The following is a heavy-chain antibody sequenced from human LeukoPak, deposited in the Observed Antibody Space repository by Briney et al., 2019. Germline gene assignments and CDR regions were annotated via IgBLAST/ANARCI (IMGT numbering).Heavy chain of an antibody. V-gene: IGHV1-2*02. CDR2: INPNSGVT. CDR3: AKDRYGDYEAPFHYYMDA. D-gene: IGHD5-12*01. Sequence: VASVKVSCKASGYTFTGFYIHWVRQAPGQGLEWMGWINPNSGVTNYAQKLQGRVTITRDTSINTAYMHLSRLRSDDTAVYYCAKDRYGDYEAPFHYYMDAWGRGTTVTVSS. J-gene: IGHJ6*03. CDR1: GYTFTGFY.